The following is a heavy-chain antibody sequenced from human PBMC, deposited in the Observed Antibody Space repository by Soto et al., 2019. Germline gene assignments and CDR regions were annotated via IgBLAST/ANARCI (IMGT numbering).Heavy chain of an antibody. Sequence: ASVKVSCKASGYTFTSYGISWVRQAPGQGLEWMGWISAYNGNTNYAQKLQGRVTMTTDRSTSTAYMELRSLRSDDTAVYYCARDFTGVVVAAQIDAFDIWGQGTMVTVSS. D-gene: IGHD2-15*01. CDR2: ISAYNGNT. V-gene: IGHV1-18*01. J-gene: IGHJ3*02. CDR3: ARDFTGVVVAAQIDAFDI. CDR1: GYTFTSYG.